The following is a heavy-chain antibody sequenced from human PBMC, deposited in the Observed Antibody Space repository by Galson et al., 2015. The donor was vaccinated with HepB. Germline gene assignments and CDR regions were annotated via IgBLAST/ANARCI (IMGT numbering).Heavy chain of an antibody. CDR2: ISYDGSNK. V-gene: IGHV3-30*04. CDR3: ARGHYGSGSYFADDAFDF. Sequence: SLRLSCAASGFTFSSYAMHWVRQAPGKGLEWVAVISYDGSNKYYADSVTGRFTISRDNSKTTLYLQMNSLRAEDTAVYYCARGHYGSGSYFADDAFDFWGQGTMVTVSS. J-gene: IGHJ3*01. CDR1: GFTFSSYA. D-gene: IGHD3-10*01.